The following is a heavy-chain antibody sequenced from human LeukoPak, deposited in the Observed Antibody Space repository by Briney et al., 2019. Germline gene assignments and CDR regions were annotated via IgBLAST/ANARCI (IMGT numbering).Heavy chain of an antibody. CDR3: TTVSMRCSSTTCYLDYYYYAMDV. V-gene: IGHV3-15*01. Sequence: PGGSLRLSCAAAGITLSNAWMSWVRQAPGKGLEWVGRLKSKTDGGTTDYAAPVKGRFTISRDDSKNTLYLQVNSLKTEDTGVYYCTTVSMRCSSTTCYLDYYYYAMDVWGQGTTVTVSS. CDR1: GITLSNAW. D-gene: IGHD2-2*01. J-gene: IGHJ6*02. CDR2: LKSKTDGGTT.